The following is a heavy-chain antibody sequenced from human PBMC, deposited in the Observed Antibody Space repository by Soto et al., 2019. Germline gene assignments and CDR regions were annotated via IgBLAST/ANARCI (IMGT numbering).Heavy chain of an antibody. J-gene: IGHJ4*02. D-gene: IGHD2-8*01. CDR3: GRVGYCTNGVCFDYFDY. Sequence: QVQLQESGPGLVKPSGTLSLTCAVSGGSISSSNWWSWVRQPPGKGLEWIGEIYHSGSTNYNPSLKRRVTISVDKSKNQFSLKLSSVTAADTAVYYCGRVGYCTNGVCFDYFDYWGQGTLVTVSS. CDR1: GGSISSSNW. V-gene: IGHV4-4*02. CDR2: IYHSGST.